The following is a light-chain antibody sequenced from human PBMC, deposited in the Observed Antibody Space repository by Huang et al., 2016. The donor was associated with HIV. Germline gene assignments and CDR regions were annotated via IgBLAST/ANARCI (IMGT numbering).Light chain of an antibody. J-gene: IGKJ2*01. V-gene: IGKV6-21*02. CDR1: QNIGNS. Sequence: ELVLTQSPDFQSVTPKEKITITCRASQNIGNSLHWYQQKPDQSPQLLIKYASQTISGVPSRFSGSGSGTDFTLTINTPEAGDAATYYCHQSSSLPYTFGQGTKLEIK. CDR2: YAS. CDR3: HQSSSLPYT.